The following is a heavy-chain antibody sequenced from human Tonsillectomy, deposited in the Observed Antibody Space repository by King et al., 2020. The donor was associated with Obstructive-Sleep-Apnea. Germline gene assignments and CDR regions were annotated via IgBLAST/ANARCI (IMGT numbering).Heavy chain of an antibody. J-gene: IGHJ3*02. CDR3: ARLPVERQLGTYGFDI. CDR1: GYVFATHW. D-gene: IGHD7-27*01. Sequence: VQLVESGTEVKKPGQSLKISCRGSGYVFATHWIGWVRQMPGKGLEYMGVIYADDSDTRNSPSFRGQFTISADNSINTAYLQWTSLRASDTATYYCARLPVERQLGTYGFDIWGQGTVVTVSS. V-gene: IGHV5-51*01. CDR2: IYADDSDT.